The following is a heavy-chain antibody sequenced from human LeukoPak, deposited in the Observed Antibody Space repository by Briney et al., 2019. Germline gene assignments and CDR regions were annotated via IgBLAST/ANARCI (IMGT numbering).Heavy chain of an antibody. Sequence: SETLSLTCTVSGYSISSGYYWGWIRQPPGKGLEWIGSIYHSGSTYYKPSLKSRVTISVDTSKNQFSLKLSSVTAADTAVYYCAREKTKYCTSTSCYRDRYYYYMDVWGKGTTVTISS. CDR1: GYSISSGYY. J-gene: IGHJ6*03. D-gene: IGHD2-2*01. V-gene: IGHV4-38-2*02. CDR2: IYHSGST. CDR3: AREKTKYCTSTSCYRDRYYYYMDV.